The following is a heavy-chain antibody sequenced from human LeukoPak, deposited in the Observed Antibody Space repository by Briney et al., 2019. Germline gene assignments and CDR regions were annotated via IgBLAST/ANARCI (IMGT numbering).Heavy chain of an antibody. CDR2: IHYSGTT. Sequence: SETLSLTCTVSGASISSRSYYWGWIRQAPGKGLEWIGSIHYSGTTYYNPSLKSRVTISVDTSKNQFSLRLSSVTAADTAVYYCARDPYSSSWYSGGNWFDPWGQGTLVTVSS. CDR3: ARDPYSSSWYSGGNWFDP. J-gene: IGHJ5*02. D-gene: IGHD6-13*01. CDR1: GASISSRSYY. V-gene: IGHV4-39*07.